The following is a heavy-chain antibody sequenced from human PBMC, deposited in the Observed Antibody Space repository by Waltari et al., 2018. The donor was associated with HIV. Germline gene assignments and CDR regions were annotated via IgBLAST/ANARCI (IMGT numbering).Heavy chain of an antibody. V-gene: IGHV1-24*01. CDR3: ATGGHITQLVYDY. CDR2: FDPEDGET. Sequence: QVQLVQSGAEVKKPGAPVMVSCKVSGYTLTELSMPRLRQAPGNGLEWMGGFDPEDGETIYAQKFQGRVTMTEDTSTDTAYMELSSLRSEDTAVYYCATGGHITQLVYDYWGQGTLVTVSS. CDR1: GYTLTELS. D-gene: IGHD6-13*01. J-gene: IGHJ4*02.